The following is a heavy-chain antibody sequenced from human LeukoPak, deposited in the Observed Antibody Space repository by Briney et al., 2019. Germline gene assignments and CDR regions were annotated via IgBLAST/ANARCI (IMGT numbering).Heavy chain of an antibody. V-gene: IGHV4-39*01. CDR3: ARRLAGTEDY. D-gene: IGHD6-13*01. Sequence: SETLSLTCTVSGGSTSSSSYYWGWIRQPPGRGLEWIGSFYYSGSTYYNPSLRSRVTISVDTSKNQFSLRLSSVTATDTAVYYCARRLAGTEDYWGQGTLVTVSS. J-gene: IGHJ4*02. CDR1: GGSTSSSSYY. CDR2: FYYSGST.